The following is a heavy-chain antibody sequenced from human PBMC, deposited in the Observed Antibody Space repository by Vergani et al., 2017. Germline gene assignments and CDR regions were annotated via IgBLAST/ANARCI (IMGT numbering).Heavy chain of an antibody. CDR1: GYTFTSYY. J-gene: IGHJ6*02. V-gene: IGHV1-46*03. CDR3: ASEWLRVPHYGMDV. Sequence: QVQLVQSGAEVKKPGSSVKVSCKASGYTFTSYYMHWVRQAPGQGLEWMGIINPSGGSTSYAQKFQGRVTMTRDTSTSTVYMELSSLRSEDTAVYCCASEWLRVPHYGMDVWGQGTTVTVSS. CDR2: INPSGGST. D-gene: IGHD5-12*01.